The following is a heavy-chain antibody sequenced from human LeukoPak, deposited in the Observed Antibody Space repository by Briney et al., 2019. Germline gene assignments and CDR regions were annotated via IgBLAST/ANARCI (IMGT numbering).Heavy chain of an antibody. CDR3: ARDGRAGSLFAY. J-gene: IGHJ4*02. Sequence: PSETLSLTCTVSSGSINGYYWSWIRQPPGKGLEWVGYISYSGSTNYNPSLKSRVTISVDTSKNQFSLKLSSVTAADTATYYCARDGRAGSLFAYWGQGTLVTVSS. V-gene: IGHV4-59*01. CDR2: ISYSGST. CDR1: SGSINGYY. D-gene: IGHD6-19*01.